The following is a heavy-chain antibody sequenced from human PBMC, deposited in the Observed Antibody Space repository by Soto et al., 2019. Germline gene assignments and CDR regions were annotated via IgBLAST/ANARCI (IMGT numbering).Heavy chain of an antibody. J-gene: IGHJ4*02. Sequence: EVRLLESGGGLVQPGGSRRLSCAASGFTFSSYVMSWVRQAPGKGLEWVSGISGSATSTYYADSVNGRFTISRDNSRNTLYLKMNNLGAEDTAIYYCAGYYYFDYFDYWGQGTLVTVSS. CDR2: ISGSATST. CDR3: AGYYYFDYFDY. D-gene: IGHD3-22*01. CDR1: GFTFSSYV. V-gene: IGHV3-23*01.